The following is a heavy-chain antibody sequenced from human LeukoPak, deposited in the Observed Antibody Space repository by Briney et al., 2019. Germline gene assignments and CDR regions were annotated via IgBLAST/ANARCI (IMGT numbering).Heavy chain of an antibody. CDR1: GGSISGYY. J-gene: IGHJ6*02. CDR3: ARSLRYCSGGNCYYTMDV. D-gene: IGHD2-15*01. Sequence: SETLSLTCTVSGGSISGYYCTWIRQPPEKGLEWIGYIYYTGTTNYNPSLESRVTASVDTSKNQFSLKVSSVTAADTAVYYCARSLRYCSGGNCYYTMDVWGQGTTVTVSS. V-gene: IGHV4-59*01. CDR2: IYYTGTT.